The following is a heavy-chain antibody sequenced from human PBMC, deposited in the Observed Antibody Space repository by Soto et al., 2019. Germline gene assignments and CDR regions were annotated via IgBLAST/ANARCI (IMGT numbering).Heavy chain of an antibody. CDR3: ARVPPRDCSGGSCYSYYGMDV. D-gene: IGHD2-15*01. J-gene: IGHJ6*02. CDR1: GFTFSDYY. V-gene: IGHV3-11*05. CDR2: ISSSSSYT. Sequence: GGSLRLSCAASGFTFSDYYMSWLRQAPGKGLEWVSYISSSSSYTNYADSVKGRFTISRDNAKNSLYLQMNSLRAEDTAVYYCARVPPRDCSGGSCYSYYGMDVWGQGTTVTVSS.